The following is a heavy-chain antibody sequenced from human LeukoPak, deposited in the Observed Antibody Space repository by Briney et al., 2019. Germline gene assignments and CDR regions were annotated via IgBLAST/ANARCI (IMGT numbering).Heavy chain of an antibody. D-gene: IGHD4-17*01. CDR2: INPNSGKT. J-gene: IGHJ6*03. V-gene: IGHV1-8*01. CDR3: ARPVLRGDYYYYYYMDV. Sequence: ASVRVSCKASGYTFTSYDINWVRQAPGQGLEWMGWINPNSGKTDYAQKFQSRVTMTRNTSISTAYMELSSLRSEDTAVYYCARPVLRGDYYYYYYMDVWGKGTTVTVSS. CDR1: GYTFTSYD.